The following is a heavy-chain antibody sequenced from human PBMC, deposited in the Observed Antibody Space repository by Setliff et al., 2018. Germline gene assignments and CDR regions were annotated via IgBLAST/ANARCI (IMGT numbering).Heavy chain of an antibody. V-gene: IGHV1-18*01. CDR1: GYTFTNYG. J-gene: IGHJ3*02. D-gene: IGHD7-27*01. CDR3: ARRWETGDQDAYDI. CDR2: INAYNGDT. Sequence: ASVKVSCKASGYTFTNYGISWVRQAPGQGLEWMAYINAYNGDTYYAENLQDRVTMTTDTSTSTGYMELRSLTSDDTAVYYCARRWETGDQDAYDIWGQGTMVTVS.